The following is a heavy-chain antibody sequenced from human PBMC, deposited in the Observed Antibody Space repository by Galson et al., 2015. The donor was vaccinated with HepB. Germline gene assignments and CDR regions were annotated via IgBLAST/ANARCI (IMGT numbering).Heavy chain of an antibody. CDR1: GYTFTNYG. D-gene: IGHD3-10*01. Sequence: VKVSCKASGYTFTNYGMHWVRQAPGQRLEWKGWINAGNGDTKYSQKFQGRVTITRDTSASTAYMELSSLRSEDTAVYYCARGGLYPQGEDNWFDPWGQGTLVTVSS. CDR2: INAGNGDT. V-gene: IGHV1-3*01. CDR3: ARGGLYPQGEDNWFDP. J-gene: IGHJ5*02.